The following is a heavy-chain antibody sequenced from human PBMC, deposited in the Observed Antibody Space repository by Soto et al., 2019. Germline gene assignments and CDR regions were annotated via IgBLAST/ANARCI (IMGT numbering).Heavy chain of an antibody. CDR1: GCSLITTGVG. D-gene: IGHD4-17*01. CDR2: FYWDDDK. CDR3: AHITVITTAEYFQY. Sequence: SGPTLVNHTQALTLTCYFSGCSLITTGVGVAWIRQPPGKALEWLGFFYWDDDKRYNPSLRSRLTITKDTSKNQVVLTMTNMDPVDTATYYCAHITVITTAEYFQYWGQGTLVTVSS. V-gene: IGHV2-5*02. J-gene: IGHJ1*01.